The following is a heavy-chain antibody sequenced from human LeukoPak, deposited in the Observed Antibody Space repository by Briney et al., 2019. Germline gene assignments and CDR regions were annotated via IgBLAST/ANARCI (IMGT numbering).Heavy chain of an antibody. J-gene: IGHJ4*02. Sequence: ASVKVSCKASGGTFSSYAISWVRQAPGQGLEWMGIINPSGGSTSYAQKFQGRVTMTRDTSTSTVYMELSSLRSEDTAVYYCAFGELLYFDYWGQGTLVTVSS. V-gene: IGHV1-46*01. CDR3: AFGELLYFDY. CDR2: INPSGGST. CDR1: GGTFSSYA. D-gene: IGHD3-10*01.